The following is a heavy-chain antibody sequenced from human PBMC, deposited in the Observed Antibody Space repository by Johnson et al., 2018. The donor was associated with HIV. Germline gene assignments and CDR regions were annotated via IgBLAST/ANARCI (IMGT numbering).Heavy chain of an antibody. CDR2: ISDDGSNT. CDR3: VRDGNYYDRCGYRVDAFDV. Sequence: QVQLVESGGGLVQPGGSLRLSCAASGFTFSSYWMSWVRQAPGKGLEGVAVISDDGSNTDYADAVKGRFTISRDNSKKALYLQMNSRRAEDTAGYYWVRDGNYYDRCGYRVDAFDVWGQGTMVTVSS. CDR1: GFTFSSYW. J-gene: IGHJ3*01. D-gene: IGHD3-22*01. V-gene: IGHV3-30-3*01.